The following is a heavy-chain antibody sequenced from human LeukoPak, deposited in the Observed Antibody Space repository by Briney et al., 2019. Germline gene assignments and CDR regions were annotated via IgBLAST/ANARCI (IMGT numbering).Heavy chain of an antibody. CDR2: IRTRTNRYAT. CDR3: TRLDYGSDY. J-gene: IGHJ4*02. CDR1: GFIFRNYG. V-gene: IGHV3-73*01. Sequence: PGGSLRLSCAASGFIFRNYGMHWVRQASGKGLEWVGRIRTRTNRYATAYAAAVKGRFTVSRDDSKNTAYLQMNSLKTEDTAVYYCTRLDYGSDYWGQGTQVIVSS. D-gene: IGHD3-10*01.